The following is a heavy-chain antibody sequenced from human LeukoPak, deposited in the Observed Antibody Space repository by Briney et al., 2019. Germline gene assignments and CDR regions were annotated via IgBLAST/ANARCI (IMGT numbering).Heavy chain of an antibody. CDR3: ARGSQQLVIDY. CDR2: INEDGSTT. V-gene: IGHV3-74*01. CDR1: GFTFSSNW. D-gene: IGHD6-13*01. J-gene: IGHJ4*02. Sequence: GGSLRLSCAASGFTFSSNWMHWVRQAPGKGLVWVSRINEDGSTTNYADSVKGRSTIFRDNAKNTLYLQMNSLRAEDTAVYYCARGSQQLVIDYWGQGTLVTVSS.